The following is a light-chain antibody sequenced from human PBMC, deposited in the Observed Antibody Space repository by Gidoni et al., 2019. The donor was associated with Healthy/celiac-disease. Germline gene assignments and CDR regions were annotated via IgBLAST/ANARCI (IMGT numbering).Light chain of an antibody. J-gene: IGLJ1*01. CDR2: EVS. CDR1: SSDVGSYNR. V-gene: IGLV2-18*02. Sequence: QPPPVSGSPGQSVTIPCTGTSSDVGSYNRVSWYQQPPGTAPKLMIYEVSNRPSGVPDRFSGSKSGNTASLTISGLQAEDEADYYCSSYTSSSTYVFGTGTKVTVL. CDR3: SSYTSSSTYV.